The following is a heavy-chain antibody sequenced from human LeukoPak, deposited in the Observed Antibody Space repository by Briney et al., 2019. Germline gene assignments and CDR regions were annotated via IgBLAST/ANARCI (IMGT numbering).Heavy chain of an antibody. CDR2: INPNSGGT. D-gene: IGHD3-22*01. CDR1: GYTFTGYY. J-gene: IGHJ3*02. V-gene: IGHV1-2*02. CDR3: ARDQYYYGSSGYYGFAFDI. Sequence: ASVKVSCKASGYTFTGYYMHWVRQAPGQGLEWMGWINPNSGGTNYAQKFQGRVTMTRDTSISTAYMELSRLRSDDTAVYYCARDQYYYGSSGYYGFAFDIWGQGTMVTVSS.